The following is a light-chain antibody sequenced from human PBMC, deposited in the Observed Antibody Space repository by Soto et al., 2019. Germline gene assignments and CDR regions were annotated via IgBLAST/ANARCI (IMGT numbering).Light chain of an antibody. J-gene: IGKJ4*01. CDR3: QQYDNLPPGP. V-gene: IGKV1-33*01. Sequence: DIQMTQSPSSLSASVGDRVTITCQASQDISNYLNWYQQKPGKAPKLLIYDASNLETVVPSRFSGSGSGTDFTFTISSLQPEDIATYYCQQYDNLPPGPFGGGTKVEIK. CDR1: QDISNY. CDR2: DAS.